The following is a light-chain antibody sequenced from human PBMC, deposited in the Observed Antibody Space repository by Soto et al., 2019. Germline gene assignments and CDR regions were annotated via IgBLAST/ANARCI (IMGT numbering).Light chain of an antibody. Sequence: EIVMTQSPATLSVSPGGTATLSCRASQSISNNLAWYQQKPGQAPRLLIYDASTRATGIPVRFSGSGSGTEFTLTISSLQSEDFAVYYCQQCNNWPPAFGQGTKLEI. V-gene: IGKV3-15*01. CDR2: DAS. J-gene: IGKJ2*01. CDR3: QQCNNWPPA. CDR1: QSISNN.